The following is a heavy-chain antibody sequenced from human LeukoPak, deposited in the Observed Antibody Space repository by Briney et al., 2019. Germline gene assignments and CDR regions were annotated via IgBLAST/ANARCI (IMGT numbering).Heavy chain of an antibody. V-gene: IGHV4-31*03. D-gene: IGHD3-22*01. J-gene: IGHJ3*02. CDR2: IYYSGST. CDR1: GGSISSGGYY. CDR3: ARGDGSGYYQGGAFDI. Sequence: SETLSLTCTVSGGSISSGGYYWSWIRQHPGKGLEWIGYIYYSGSTYYNPSLKSRVTISVDTSKNQFSLKLSSVTAADTAVYYCARGDGSGYYQGGAFDIWGQGTMVTVSS.